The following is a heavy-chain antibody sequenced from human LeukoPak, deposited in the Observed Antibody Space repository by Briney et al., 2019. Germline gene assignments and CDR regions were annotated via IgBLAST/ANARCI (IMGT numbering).Heavy chain of an antibody. V-gene: IGHV4-34*01. CDR2: INHSGST. CDR3: ARGNRPALGEYGDFDY. CDR1: GGSFSGYY. D-gene: IGHD3-16*01. J-gene: IGHJ4*02. Sequence: PSETLSLTCAVYGGSFSGYYWSWIRQPPGKGLEWIGEINHSGSTNYNPSLKSRVTISVDTSKNQFSLKLSSVTAADTAVYYCARGNRPALGEYGDFDYWGQGTLVTVSS.